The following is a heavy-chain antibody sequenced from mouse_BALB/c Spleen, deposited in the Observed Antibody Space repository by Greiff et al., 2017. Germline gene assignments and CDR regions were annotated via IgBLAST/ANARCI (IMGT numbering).Heavy chain of an antibody. J-gene: IGHJ1*01. Sequence: EVKLVESGGGLVKPGGSLKLSCAASGFTFSSYTMSWVRQTPEKRLEWVATISSGGSYTYYPDSVKGRFTISRDNAKNTLYLQMSSLKSEDTAMYYCTREPRPRYWYFDVWGAGTTVTVSS. V-gene: IGHV5-6-4*01. CDR3: TREPRPRYWYFDV. CDR1: GFTFSSYT. CDR2: ISSGGSYT.